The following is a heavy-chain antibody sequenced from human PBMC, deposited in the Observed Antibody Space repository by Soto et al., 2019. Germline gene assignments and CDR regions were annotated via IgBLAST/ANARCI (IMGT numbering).Heavy chain of an antibody. V-gene: IGHV3-21*01. D-gene: IGHD3-22*01. J-gene: IGHJ4*02. CDR3: ARDLYYYDSGGYYGY. CDR1: GFTFTSYS. Sequence: PGGSLRLSCAASGFTFTSYSMNWVRQAPGKGLEWVSSISRSSSYIYYADSVKGRFTISRDNAKNSLYLQMNSLRAEDTAVYYCARDLYYYDSGGYYGYWGQGTLVTVSS. CDR2: ISRSSSYI.